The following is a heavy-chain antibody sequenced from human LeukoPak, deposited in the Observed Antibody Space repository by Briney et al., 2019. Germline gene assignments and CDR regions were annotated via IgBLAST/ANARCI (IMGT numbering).Heavy chain of an antibody. CDR1: GGSFSGYY. D-gene: IGHD6-19*01. V-gene: IGHV4-34*01. Sequence: SETLSLTCAVYGGSFSGYYWSWIRQPPGKGLEWIGEINHSGSTNYNPSLKSRVTISVDTSKNRFSLKLSSVTAADTAVYYCARGFPTYSSDRNYYYYYGMDVWGQGTTVTVSS. J-gene: IGHJ6*02. CDR3: ARGFPTYSSDRNYYYYYGMDV. CDR2: INHSGST.